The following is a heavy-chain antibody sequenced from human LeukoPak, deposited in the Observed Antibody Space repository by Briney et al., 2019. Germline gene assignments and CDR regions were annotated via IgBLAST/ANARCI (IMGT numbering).Heavy chain of an antibody. V-gene: IGHV1-8*01. CDR1: GYTFTSYD. J-gene: IGHJ5*02. CDR3: ARGKGYFDWFLPGHNWFDP. CDR2: MNPNSGNT. D-gene: IGHD3-9*01. Sequence: ASVKVSCKASGYTFTSYDINWVRQATGQGLEWMGWMNPNSGNTGYAQKFQGRVTMTRNTSISTAYMELSSLRSEDTAVYYCARGKGYFDWFLPGHNWFDPWGQGTLVTVSS.